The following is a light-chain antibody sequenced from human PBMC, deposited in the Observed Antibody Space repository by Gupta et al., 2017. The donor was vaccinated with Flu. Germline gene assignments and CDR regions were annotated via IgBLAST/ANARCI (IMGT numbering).Light chain of an antibody. V-gene: IGLV1-40*01. CDR3: QSYDSRLSGSV. J-gene: IGLJ1*01. CDR2: GNN. CDR1: SSNIGAGYD. Sequence: SSNIGAGYDVHWYQQLPGTAPKLLIYGNNDRPSGVPDRFSGSKSGTSASLAITGLQAEDEADYYCQSYDSRLSGSVFGTGTKVTVL.